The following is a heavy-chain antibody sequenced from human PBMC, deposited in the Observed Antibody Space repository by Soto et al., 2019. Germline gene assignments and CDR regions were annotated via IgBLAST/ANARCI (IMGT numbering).Heavy chain of an antibody. CDR3: ARTYSSSWSPFDY. Sequence: QVQLQQWGAGLLKPSETLSLTCAVYGGSFSGYYWSWIRQPPGKGLEWIGEINQSGSTNYNPSLKSRATLSVDTSKNQFSLTLSPVTAADTAVYYCARTYSSSWSPFDYWGQGTLVTVSS. V-gene: IGHV4-34*01. J-gene: IGHJ4*02. D-gene: IGHD6-13*01. CDR2: INQSGST. CDR1: GGSFSGYY.